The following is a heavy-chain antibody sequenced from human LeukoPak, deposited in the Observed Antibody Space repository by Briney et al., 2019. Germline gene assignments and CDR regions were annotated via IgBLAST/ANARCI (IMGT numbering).Heavy chain of an antibody. V-gene: IGHV4-34*01. CDR3: ASGLLGRVIPPDFDY. CDR1: GGSFSGYY. CDR2: INHSGST. D-gene: IGHD3-16*02. J-gene: IGHJ4*02. Sequence: PSETLSLTCAVYGGSFSGYYWSWIRQPPGKGLEWIGEINHSGSTNYNLSLKSRVTILVDTSKNQFSLKLSSVTAADTAVYYCASGLLGRVIPPDFDYWGQGTLVTVSS.